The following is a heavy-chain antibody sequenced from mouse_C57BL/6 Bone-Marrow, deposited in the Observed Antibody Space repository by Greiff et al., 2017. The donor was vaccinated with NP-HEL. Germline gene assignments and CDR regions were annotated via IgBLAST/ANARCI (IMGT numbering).Heavy chain of an antibody. CDR2: IWSGGST. CDR3: ARNLITTVVAYYAMDY. J-gene: IGHJ4*01. V-gene: IGHV2-2*01. Sequence: QVQLQQSGPGLVQPSQSLSITCTVSGFSLTSYGVHWVRQSPGKGLEWLGVIWSGGSTDYNAAFISRLSISKDNSKSQVFFKMNSLQADDTAIYYCARNLITTVVAYYAMDYWGQATSVTVSS. D-gene: IGHD1-1*01. CDR1: GFSLTSYG.